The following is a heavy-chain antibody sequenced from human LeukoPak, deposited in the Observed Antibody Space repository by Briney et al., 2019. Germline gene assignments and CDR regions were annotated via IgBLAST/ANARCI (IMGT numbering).Heavy chain of an antibody. CDR2: IYTSGST. CDR1: GGSISSGSYY. Sequence: PSQTLSLTCTVSGGSISSGSYYWSWIRQPAGKGLEWIGRIYTSGSTNYNPSLKSRVTISVDTSNNQFSLKLSSVTAADTAVYYCARSAGYSSSWYDFAYGGWFDPWGQGTLVTVSS. V-gene: IGHV4-61*02. CDR3: ARSAGYSSSWYDFAYGGWFDP. J-gene: IGHJ5*02. D-gene: IGHD6-13*01.